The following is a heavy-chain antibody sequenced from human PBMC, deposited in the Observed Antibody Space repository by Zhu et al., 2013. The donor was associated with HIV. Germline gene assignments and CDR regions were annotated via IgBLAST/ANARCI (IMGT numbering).Heavy chain of an antibody. CDR2: INPNSGAT. CDR3: AREGIADNWFDP. D-gene: IGHD6-13*01. V-gene: IGHV1-2*02. CDR1: GYTFTGYF. Sequence: QVQLVQSGAEVRKPGASVKVSCKASGYTFTGYFMHWVRRAPGQGLEWMGWINPNSGATNYAQNFQGRVTFTRDTSTNTAYMELSRLRSDDTAVFFCAREGIADNWFDPWGQGTLVTVSS. J-gene: IGHJ5*02.